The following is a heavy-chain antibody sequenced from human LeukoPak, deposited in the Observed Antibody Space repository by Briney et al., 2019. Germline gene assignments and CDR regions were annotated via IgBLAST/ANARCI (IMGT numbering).Heavy chain of an antibody. J-gene: IGHJ4*02. Sequence: PSETLSLTCTVSGGSISGYYWSWIRQPPGKGLEWIGYIYYSGSTNYNPSLKSRVTISVDTSKNQFSLKLSSVTAADTAVYYCARGGYCSSTSCYKARTVDYWGQGTLVTVSS. D-gene: IGHD2-2*02. CDR3: ARGGYCSSTSCYKARTVDY. CDR2: IYYSGST. V-gene: IGHV4-59*08. CDR1: GGSISGYY.